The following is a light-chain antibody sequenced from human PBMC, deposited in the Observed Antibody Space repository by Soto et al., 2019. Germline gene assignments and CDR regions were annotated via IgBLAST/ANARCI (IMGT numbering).Light chain of an antibody. V-gene: IGKV3D-15*01. CDR3: QQYNNWPPWT. J-gene: IGKJ1*01. CDR2: HAS. Sequence: EIVMTQSPATLSVSPGERATLSWRASQSVSTNLAWYQQKPGQAPRLLIYHASTRAAGIPARFSGSGSGTEFTLTISSLQSEEFAVYHCQQYNNWPPWTFGQGTKVDIK. CDR1: QSVSTN.